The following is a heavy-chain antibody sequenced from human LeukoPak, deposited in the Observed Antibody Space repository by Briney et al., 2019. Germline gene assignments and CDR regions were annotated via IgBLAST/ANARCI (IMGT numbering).Heavy chain of an antibody. D-gene: IGHD4-17*01. Sequence: GGSLRLSCAASGFTFSTSAMSWVRQAPGKGLEWVSGISGSGDSTYYVDSVKGRFTISRDNSKNTLYLQMNSLRAEDTAVYYCATEVTTAYWGQGTLVTVSS. CDR2: ISGSGDST. CDR1: GFTFSTSA. V-gene: IGHV3-23*01. J-gene: IGHJ4*02. CDR3: ATEVTTAY.